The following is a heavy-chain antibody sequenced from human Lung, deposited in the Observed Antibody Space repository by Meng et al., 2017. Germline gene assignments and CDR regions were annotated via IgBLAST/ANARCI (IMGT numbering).Heavy chain of an antibody. Sequence: QGQPGRSGAEVKKPGASVKVSCKTSGYNFPDYNIHWVRRAPGQGLEWMGRINPKSGDTHYAQKFQARVTMTGDTSISTAYMELSGLRSDDTAMYYCARDEDISAAGKLFGDYWGQGTLVTVSS. CDR1: GYNFPDYN. D-gene: IGHD6-25*01. CDR2: INPKSGDT. J-gene: IGHJ4*02. CDR3: ARDEDISAAGKLFGDY. V-gene: IGHV1-2*06.